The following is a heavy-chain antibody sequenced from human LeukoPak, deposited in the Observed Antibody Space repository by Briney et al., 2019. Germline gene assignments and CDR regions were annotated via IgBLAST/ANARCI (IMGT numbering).Heavy chain of an antibody. D-gene: IGHD4-17*01. CDR3: ARGVYGDSVGGNRFDP. CDR2: VYPSGDT. J-gene: IGHJ5*02. Sequence: SETLSLTCSVSGGSINSGIYHWSWIRQPAGKGLEWIGRVYPSGDTNYNPSLKSRVTITVDSSKNQFSLKLSSVTAADTAVYFCARGVYGDSVGGNRFDPWGQGTLVTVSS. V-gene: IGHV4-61*02. CDR1: GGSINSGIYH.